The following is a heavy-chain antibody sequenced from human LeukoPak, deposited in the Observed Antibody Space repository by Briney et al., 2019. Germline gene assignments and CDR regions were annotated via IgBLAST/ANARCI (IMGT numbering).Heavy chain of an antibody. Sequence: GGSLRLSCAASGFTFSSSWMHWVRQAPGKGLVWVSRINSDGSSTNYADSVKGRFTISRDNAQNTLYLQMNSLRAEDTAVYYCEREGRGGYYGFDYWGQGTLVTVPS. CDR3: EREGRGGYYGFDY. J-gene: IGHJ4*02. CDR1: GFTFSSSW. D-gene: IGHD3-3*01. CDR2: INSDGSST. V-gene: IGHV3-74*01.